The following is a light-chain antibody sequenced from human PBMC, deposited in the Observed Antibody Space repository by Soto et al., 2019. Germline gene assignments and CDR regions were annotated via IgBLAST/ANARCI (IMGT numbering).Light chain of an antibody. CDR1: NSDIGGYNY. V-gene: IGLV2-14*01. Sequence: QSVLTQPASVSGSPGQSITISCTGTNSDIGGYNYVSWYQQHPGEAPKLIIFEVTYRPSGVSDRFSGSKSGNTASLAISGLQPEDEADYYCSSYTSSNTLDYVFGTGTKLTVL. J-gene: IGLJ1*01. CDR2: EVT. CDR3: SSYTSSNTLDYV.